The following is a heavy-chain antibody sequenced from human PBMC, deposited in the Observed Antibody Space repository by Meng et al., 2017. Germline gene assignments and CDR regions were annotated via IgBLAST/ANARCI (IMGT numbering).Heavy chain of an antibody. V-gene: IGHV1-46*01. Sequence: QAQLVHSGAEVKKPGASVNVSRKASGYTFTSYYMHWVRQAPGQGLEWMGIINPSGGSTSYAQKFQGRVTMTRDTSTSTVYMELSSLRSEDTAVYYCASSSGWGDPVYDYWGQGTLVTVSS. D-gene: IGHD2-21*01. CDR1: GYTFTSYY. J-gene: IGHJ4*02. CDR3: ASSSGWGDPVYDY. CDR2: INPSGGST.